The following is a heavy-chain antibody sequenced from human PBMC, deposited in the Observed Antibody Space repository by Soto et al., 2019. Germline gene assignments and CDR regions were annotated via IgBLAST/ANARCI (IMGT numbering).Heavy chain of an antibody. D-gene: IGHD6-13*01. CDR3: ARQRIAINYYSYGMDG. Sequence: SVKFSCTASGVTFSSYAISWVRQAPGQGLEWMGGIIPIFGTANYAQKFQGRVTITADESTSTAYMELSSLRSEDTAVYYCARQRIAINYYSYGMDGWGQGSTVTVA. CDR1: GVTFSSYA. V-gene: IGHV1-69*13. J-gene: IGHJ6*02. CDR2: IIPIFGTA.